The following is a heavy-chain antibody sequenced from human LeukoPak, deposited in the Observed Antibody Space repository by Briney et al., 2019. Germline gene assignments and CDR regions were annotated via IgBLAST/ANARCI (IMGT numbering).Heavy chain of an antibody. CDR3: ARDSGMVRGTVDY. J-gene: IGHJ4*02. Sequence: ASVKVSCTSSGYTFTSYYMYWVRQAPGQGLEWMGIINPSGGSTSYAQKFQGRVTMTRDTSTSTVYMELSSLRSEDTAVYYCARDSGMVRGTVDYWGQGTLVSVSS. V-gene: IGHV1-46*01. CDR1: GYTFTSYY. D-gene: IGHD3-10*01. CDR2: INPSGGST.